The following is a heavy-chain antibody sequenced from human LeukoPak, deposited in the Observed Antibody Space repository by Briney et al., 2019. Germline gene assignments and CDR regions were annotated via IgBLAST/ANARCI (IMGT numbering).Heavy chain of an antibody. V-gene: IGHV5-51*01. D-gene: IGHD3-16*01. CDR1: GYSFTTYW. CDR2: IYPGDSDT. J-gene: IGHJ4*02. Sequence: GESLKISCKGSGYSFTTYWIGWVRQMPGKGLEWMGIIYPGDSDTRYSPSFQGQVTISADKSISTAYLQWSSLKASDTAMYYCARPGQLGEYTPYYFDYWGQGTLVTVSS. CDR3: ARPGQLGEYTPYYFDY.